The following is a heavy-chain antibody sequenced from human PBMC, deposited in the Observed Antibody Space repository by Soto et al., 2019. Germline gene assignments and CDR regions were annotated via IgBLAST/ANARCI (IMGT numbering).Heavy chain of an antibody. V-gene: IGHV3-73*01. Sequence: PGGSLRLSCAASGFTFSGSGMHWVRQASGKGLEWVGRIRSKANSYATAYAASVKGRFTISRDDSKNTAYLQMNSLKTEDTAVYYCSRLTSYDYGDYVDYWGQGTLVTVSS. D-gene: IGHD4-17*01. CDR3: SRLTSYDYGDYVDY. CDR1: GFTFSGSG. CDR2: IRSKANSYAT. J-gene: IGHJ4*02.